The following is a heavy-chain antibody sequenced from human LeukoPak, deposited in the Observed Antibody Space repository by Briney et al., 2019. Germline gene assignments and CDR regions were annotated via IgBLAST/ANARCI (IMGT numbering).Heavy chain of an antibody. J-gene: IGHJ4*02. Sequence: ASVKVSCEASGYTLTGYYMHGVRQAPGQGLEWRGWIYPNSGGTNYAQKFQGRVTMTWDTSISTAYMEMSRLTLDDTAVYYCARDAPSCTGGRPRCDYWGQGTLVTVSS. CDR3: ARDAPSCTGGRPRCDY. CDR1: GYTLTGYY. V-gene: IGHV1-2*02. D-gene: IGHD6-6*01. CDR2: IYPNSGGT.